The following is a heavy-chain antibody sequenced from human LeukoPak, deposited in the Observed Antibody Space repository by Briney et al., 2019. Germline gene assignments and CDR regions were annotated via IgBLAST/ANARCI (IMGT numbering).Heavy chain of an antibody. CDR1: GDSISTSNSY. J-gene: IGHJ4*02. Sequence: ASETLSLTCTVSGDSISTSNSYWGWIRQPPGKGLEWIGSIYYSGNTYYNASLKSRVTISVDTSKNQFSLKLSSVTAADTAVYYCARALSGYDFFDYWGQGTLVTVSS. CDR3: ARALSGYDFFDY. CDR2: IYYSGNT. V-gene: IGHV4-39*07. D-gene: IGHD5-12*01.